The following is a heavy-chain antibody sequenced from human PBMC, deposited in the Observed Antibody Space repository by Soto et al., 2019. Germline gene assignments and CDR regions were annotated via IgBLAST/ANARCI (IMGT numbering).Heavy chain of an antibody. J-gene: IGHJ3*01. D-gene: IGHD3-16*01. CDR1: GFTFTNYG. CDR3: ATRPLLRGAP. Sequence: GGSLRLSCTASGFTFTNYGMHWVRQAPGKGLEWVAVIWNDGRNTNYADSVKGRFTISRDTFQNALYLQMNSLRADDTAVYYCATRPLLRGAPWGQGTMVTVSS. CDR2: IWNDGRNT. V-gene: IGHV3-33*01.